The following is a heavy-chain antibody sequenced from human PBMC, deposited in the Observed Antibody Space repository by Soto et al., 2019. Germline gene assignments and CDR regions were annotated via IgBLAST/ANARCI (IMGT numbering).Heavy chain of an antibody. Sequence: QVQLVQSGAEVKKPGSSVKVSCKASGGTFSSYAISWVRQAPGQGLEWMGGIIPIFGTANYAQKFQGRVTNPADESPSTAYMELSSLRSEDTAVYYCAREVDIVATWGWFDPWGQGTLVTVSS. V-gene: IGHV1-69*01. CDR3: AREVDIVATWGWFDP. CDR1: GGTFSSYA. CDR2: IIPIFGTA. D-gene: IGHD5-12*01. J-gene: IGHJ5*02.